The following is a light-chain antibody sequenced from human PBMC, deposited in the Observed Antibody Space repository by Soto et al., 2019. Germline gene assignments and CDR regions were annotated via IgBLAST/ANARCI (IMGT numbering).Light chain of an antibody. CDR1: QGIRSL. J-gene: IGKJ5*01. CDR3: QHRHSYPIT. Sequence: DIQLTQSPSFLSASVGDRVSITCRASQGIRSLLAWYQQKPGKAPELLIHTASALHSWVPSRFSGSGYGTEFTLTISSLQPADLATYYCQHRHSYPITFGQGTRLEIK. V-gene: IGKV1-9*01. CDR2: TAS.